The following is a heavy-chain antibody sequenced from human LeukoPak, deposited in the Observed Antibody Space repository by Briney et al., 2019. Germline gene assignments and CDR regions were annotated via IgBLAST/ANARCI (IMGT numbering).Heavy chain of an antibody. V-gene: IGHV5-51*01. J-gene: IGHJ5*02. D-gene: IGHD3-16*01. CDR2: IDPNDSDT. CDR1: GYTFSKYW. Sequence: GESLKISCKTSGYTFSKYWIGWVRQKSGKGLEWMRIIDPNDSDTRYSPSFQGPVTISADTSTSTAYLQWSSLMASDTAMYYCVRGRGYYDSYNGYYDPDNWFETWGQGTLVTVSS. CDR3: VRGRGYYDSYNGYYDPDNWFET.